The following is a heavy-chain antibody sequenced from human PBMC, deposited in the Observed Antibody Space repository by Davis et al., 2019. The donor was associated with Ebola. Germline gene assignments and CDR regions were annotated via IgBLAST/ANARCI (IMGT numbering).Heavy chain of an antibody. CDR1: GFTFSNYY. CDR2: IKEDGSEK. J-gene: IGHJ5*02. CDR3: AKDSGWQMSP. D-gene: IGHD6-19*01. V-gene: IGHV3-7*04. Sequence: SLNIPCAASGFTFSNYYMSWVRQAPGKGLEWVGKIKEDGSEKRYVDSVKGRFTISRDNAKNSVYLQMNSLRGEDTAVYYCAKDSGWQMSPWGQGTLVTVSS.